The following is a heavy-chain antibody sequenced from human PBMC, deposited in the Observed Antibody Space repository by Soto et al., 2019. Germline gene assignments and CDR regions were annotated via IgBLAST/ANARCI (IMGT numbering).Heavy chain of an antibody. CDR3: ARVGYYDSSFDAFDI. J-gene: IGHJ3*02. CDR1: GYTFINYY. CDR2: INPSDDST. Sequence: QVQLVQSGAEVKKPGASVKVSCKASGYTFINYYMHWVRQAPGQGLEWMGIINPSDDSTSYAQKFQGRVSMTRDTSTSTVYMELSSLRSEDTAVYYCARVGYYDSSFDAFDIWGQGTMVTVSS. D-gene: IGHD3-22*01. V-gene: IGHV1-46*03.